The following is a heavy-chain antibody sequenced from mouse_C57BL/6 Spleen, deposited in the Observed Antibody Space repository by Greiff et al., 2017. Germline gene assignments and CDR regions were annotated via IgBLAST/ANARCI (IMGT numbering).Heavy chain of an antibody. D-gene: IGHD2-4*01. Sequence: QVQLQQPGAELVRPGSSVKLSCKASGYTFTSYWMHWVKQRPIQGLEWIGNIDPSDSETHYNQKFKDKATLTVDKASSTAYMQLSSLTSEDSAVYYCARARGYDYDRDDWGKGTTLTVSS. CDR1: GYTFTSYW. CDR2: IDPSDSET. J-gene: IGHJ2*01. V-gene: IGHV1-52*01. CDR3: ARARGYDYDRDD.